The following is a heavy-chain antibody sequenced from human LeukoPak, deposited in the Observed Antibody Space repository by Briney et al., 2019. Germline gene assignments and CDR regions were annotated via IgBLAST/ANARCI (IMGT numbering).Heavy chain of an antibody. Sequence: GASVKVSCKASGYTFTSYGISWVRQAPGQGLEWMGWISAYNGNTNYAQKLQGRVTMTTDTSTSTAYVELRSLRSDDTAVYYCARDFDYGDYEYWFDPWGQGTLVTVSS. CDR1: GYTFTSYG. J-gene: IGHJ5*02. CDR3: ARDFDYGDYEYWFDP. D-gene: IGHD4-17*01. CDR2: ISAYNGNT. V-gene: IGHV1-18*01.